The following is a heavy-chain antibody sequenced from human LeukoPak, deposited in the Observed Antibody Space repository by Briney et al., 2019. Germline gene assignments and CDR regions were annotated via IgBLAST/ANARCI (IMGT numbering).Heavy chain of an antibody. D-gene: IGHD6-13*01. CDR3: ASLGSSWYIIN. CDR1: GFTFSNYG. J-gene: IGHJ4*02. CDR2: IWHDGSNK. V-gene: IGHV3-33*01. Sequence: GGSLRLSCAASGFTFSNYGMHWVRQAPGKGLEWVAIIWHDGSNKYYADSVRGRFTISRDNSKNTLYLQMSSLRAEDTAVYYCASLGSSWYIINWGQGTLVTVSS.